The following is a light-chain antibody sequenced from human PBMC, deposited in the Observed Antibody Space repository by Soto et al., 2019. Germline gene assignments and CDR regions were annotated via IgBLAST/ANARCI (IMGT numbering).Light chain of an antibody. J-gene: IGKJ4*01. Sequence: DIQMTQSTSSLSSSVGYRFTITCLASLPSSNYLAWYQQKPGKIPNLLIYAASTLQAGVPSRFSGSGSGTDFTLTISSLQPEDVAAYYCQKYNSAPLTFGGGTKVDIK. CDR2: AAS. V-gene: IGKV1-27*01. CDR3: QKYNSAPLT. CDR1: LPSSNY.